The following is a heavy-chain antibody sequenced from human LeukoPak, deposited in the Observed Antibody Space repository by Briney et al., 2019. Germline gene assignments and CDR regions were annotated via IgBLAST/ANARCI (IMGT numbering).Heavy chain of an antibody. CDR1: GGSFTGYY. Sequence: SETLSLTCSVDGGSFTGYYWTWIRQAPGKGPEWIGEINHRENSNYNPSLKSRVTLSIDTSKKQFSLHLTSLTAVDTAVYYCARVTGYGGDSLRYWGQGTLVTISS. CDR3: ARVTGYGGDSLRY. D-gene: IGHD4-23*01. V-gene: IGHV4-34*01. J-gene: IGHJ4*02. CDR2: INHRENS.